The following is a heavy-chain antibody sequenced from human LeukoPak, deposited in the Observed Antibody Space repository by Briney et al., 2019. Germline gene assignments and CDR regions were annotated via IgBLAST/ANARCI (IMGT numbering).Heavy chain of an antibody. CDR3: ARGDQLENNWFDP. CDR1: GFTVSSNY. Sequence: GGSLRLSCAASGFTVSSNYMSWVRQAPGKGLEWVSVIYSGGSTYYADSVKGRFTISRDNFKNTLYLQMNSLRAEDTAVYYCARGDQLENNWFDPWGQGTLVTVSS. CDR2: IYSGGST. J-gene: IGHJ5*02. V-gene: IGHV3-53*01. D-gene: IGHD1-1*01.